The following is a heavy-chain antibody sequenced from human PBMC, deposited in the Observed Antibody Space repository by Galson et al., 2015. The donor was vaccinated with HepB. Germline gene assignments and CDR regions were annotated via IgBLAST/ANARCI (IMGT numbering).Heavy chain of an antibody. CDR2: IYSGGST. CDR3: ARAPQIHSSGGYVAADD. CDR1: GFTVSSNY. V-gene: IGHV3-53*01. Sequence: SLRLSGAASGFTVSSNYMSWVRQAPGKGLEWASVIYSGGSTYYADSVKGRFTISRDNSKNTLYLQMNSLRTEDTAVYYCARAPQIHSSGGYVAADDWGQRTLVTVSS. D-gene: IGHD6-19*01. J-gene: IGHJ4*02.